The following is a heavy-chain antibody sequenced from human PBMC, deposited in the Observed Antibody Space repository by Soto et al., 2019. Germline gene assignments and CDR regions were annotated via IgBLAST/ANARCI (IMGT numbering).Heavy chain of an antibody. J-gene: IGHJ4*02. CDR2: VYYTGST. Sequence: SETLSLTCSVSGGSISCSYWNWIRQSPGKGLEWLGYVYYTGSTNYSPSLRSRVSISVDTSKNEFSLRLSSVTAADTAVYFCARSVAVPGAHIDYWGQGTQVTVSS. CDR1: GGSISCSY. D-gene: IGHD6-19*01. CDR3: ARSVAVPGAHIDY. V-gene: IGHV4-59*01.